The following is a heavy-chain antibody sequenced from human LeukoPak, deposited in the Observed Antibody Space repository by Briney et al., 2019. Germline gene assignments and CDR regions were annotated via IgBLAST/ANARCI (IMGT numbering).Heavy chain of an antibody. CDR1: GYTFTSYG. D-gene: IGHD3-22*01. J-gene: IGHJ3*02. CDR3: ARDVTYYYDTSGYRDAFDI. CDR2: INPNSGGT. V-gene: IGHV1-2*02. Sequence: GASVKVSCKASGYTFTSYGISWVRQAPGQGLEWMGWINPNSGGTNYAQRFQGRVTMTRDTSISTAYMELSRLRSDDTAVYYCARDVTYYYDTSGYRDAFDIWGQGTMVTVSS.